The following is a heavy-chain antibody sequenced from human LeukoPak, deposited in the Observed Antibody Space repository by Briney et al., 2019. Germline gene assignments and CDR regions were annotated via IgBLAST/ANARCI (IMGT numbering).Heavy chain of an antibody. V-gene: IGHV4-59*08. CDR1: GGSICTYY. CDR3: ARGYSSTWFKTWDF. J-gene: IGHJ4*02. CDR2: IYYSGTT. D-gene: IGHD6-13*01. Sequence: PSETLSLTCTVSGGSICTYYWNWIRQPPGKGLEWIGYIYYSGTTNYNPSLKSRVTISVDTSKNQFFLKLTSVTAADTAVYYCARGYSSTWFKTWDFWGQGTLVTVSS.